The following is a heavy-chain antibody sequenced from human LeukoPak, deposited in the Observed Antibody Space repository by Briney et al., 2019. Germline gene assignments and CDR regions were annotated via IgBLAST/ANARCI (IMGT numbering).Heavy chain of an antibody. Sequence: NSSETLSLTCTVSGGSISSYYWSWIRQPPGKGLEWIGYIYYSGSTNYNPSLKSRVTISVDTTKNLFSLRLRSVTAADTAVYFCARGRVSSSTWYSTYYYYFYMDVWGKGTTVTVSS. J-gene: IGHJ6*03. CDR3: ARGRVSSSTWYSTYYYYFYMDV. V-gene: IGHV4-59*01. CDR2: IYYSGST. CDR1: GGSISSYY. D-gene: IGHD1-1*01.